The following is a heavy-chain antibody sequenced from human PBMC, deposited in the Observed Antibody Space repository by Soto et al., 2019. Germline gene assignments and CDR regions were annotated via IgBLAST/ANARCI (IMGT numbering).Heavy chain of an antibody. Sequence: QVQLVQSGAEVKKPGSSVKVSCKASGGTFSSYTISWVRQAPGQGLEWMGRIIPILGIANYAQKFQGRVTITADKSTSTAYMELSSLRSEDTAVYYCASCITMARGRGCGMDVWGQGTTVTVSS. V-gene: IGHV1-69*02. J-gene: IGHJ6*02. CDR3: ASCITMARGRGCGMDV. CDR2: IIPILGIA. CDR1: GGTFSSYT. D-gene: IGHD3-10*01.